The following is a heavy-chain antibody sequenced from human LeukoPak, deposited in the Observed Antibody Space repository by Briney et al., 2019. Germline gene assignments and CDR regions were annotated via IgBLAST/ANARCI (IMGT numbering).Heavy chain of an antibody. D-gene: IGHD2-2*02. CDR1: GFTFSSYA. J-gene: IGHJ4*02. V-gene: IGHV3-30*04. CDR3: ARKDCISTSCYNGY. CDR2: ISYDGSYK. Sequence: GGSLRLSCAASGFTFSSYAMHWVRQAPGKGLDWVAVISYDGSYKYCADSVKGRFTISRDNSKNTLFLQMISLRAEDTAVYYCARKDCISTSCYNGYWGQGTLVTVSS.